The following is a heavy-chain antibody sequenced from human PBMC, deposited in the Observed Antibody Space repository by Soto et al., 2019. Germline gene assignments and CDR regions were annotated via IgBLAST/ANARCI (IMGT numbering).Heavy chain of an antibody. J-gene: IGHJ6*02. D-gene: IGHD4-17*01. CDR2: ISGSGRTK. CDR1: GVSFGHYE. CDR3: ARLSQREANYREYDYCIDV. Sequence: GSRSLSCASSGVSFGHYEWNWVRQARGRGLEWVAYISGSGRTKSYADCVRGRFTISRDNGNISLYLQMNSLRVEDTAIYFCARLSQREANYREYDYCIDVRGQGT. V-gene: IGHV3-48*03.